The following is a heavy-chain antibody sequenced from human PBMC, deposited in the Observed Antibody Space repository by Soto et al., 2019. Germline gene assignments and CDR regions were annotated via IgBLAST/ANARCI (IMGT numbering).Heavy chain of an antibody. Sequence: EGQLVESGGRLVEPGGSLRLSCAASGFNFNVAWMNWVRQAPGKGLEWLGRIKSKGGGETTEYVAFVKGRFTISRDDSKNTLYLQMNSFQSEDTAVYYCTKVLALPPNDAFDIWCQGTMVTVSS. CDR2: IKSKGGGETT. J-gene: IGHJ3*02. V-gene: IGHV3-15*01. D-gene: IGHD3-3*02. CDR3: TKVLALPPNDAFDI. CDR1: GFNFNVAW.